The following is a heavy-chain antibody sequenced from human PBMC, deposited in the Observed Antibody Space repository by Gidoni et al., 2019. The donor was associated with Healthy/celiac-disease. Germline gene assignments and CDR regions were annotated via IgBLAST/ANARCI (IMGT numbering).Heavy chain of an antibody. CDR3: ARDPQYIWGNYRAPAPVGLDY. Sequence: QVQLVESGGGVVQPGRSLRLSCAASGFTFSSYGMHWVRQAPGKGLEWVAVIWYDGSNKYYADSVKGRFTISRDNSKNTLYLQMNSLRGEDTAVYYCARDPQYIWGNYRAPAPVGLDYWGQGTLVTVSS. CDR1: GFTFSSYG. CDR2: IWYDGSNK. V-gene: IGHV3-33*01. D-gene: IGHD3-16*02. J-gene: IGHJ4*02.